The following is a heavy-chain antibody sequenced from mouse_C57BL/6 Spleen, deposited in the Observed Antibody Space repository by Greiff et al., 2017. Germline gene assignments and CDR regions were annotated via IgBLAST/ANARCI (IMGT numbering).Heavy chain of an antibody. Sequence: EVKLVESGGGLVQPGGSMKLSCVASGFTFSNYWMNWVRQSPEKGLEWVAQIRLKSDNYATHYAESGKGRFTISSAASKTRVHLHMYNLRSEATCIYYCTVDSLSIAYWGQGPSVTVSS. J-gene: IGHJ4*01. CDR2: IRLKSDNYAT. V-gene: IGHV6-3*01. CDR1: GFTFSNYW. CDR3: TVDSLSIAY. D-gene: IGHD6-5*01.